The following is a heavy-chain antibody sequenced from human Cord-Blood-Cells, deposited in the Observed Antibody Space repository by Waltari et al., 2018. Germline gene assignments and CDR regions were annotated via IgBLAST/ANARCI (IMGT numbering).Heavy chain of an antibody. CDR3: ARGYGYSYGVDY. J-gene: IGHJ4*02. CDR1: GYTFTSYD. D-gene: IGHD5-18*01. V-gene: IGHV1-8*03. Sequence: QVQLVQSGAEVKKPGASVKVSCKASGYTFTSYDINWVRQATGRGLEWMGWMNPNSGNTGYAQKCQGRVTITRNTSISTAYMELSSLRSEDTAVYYYARGYGYSYGVDYWGQGTLATVSS. CDR2: MNPNSGNT.